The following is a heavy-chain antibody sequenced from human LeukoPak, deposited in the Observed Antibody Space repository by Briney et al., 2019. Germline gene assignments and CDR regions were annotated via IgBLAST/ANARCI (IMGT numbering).Heavy chain of an antibody. CDR2: ISGSGGST. CDR3: AKAGATGPAFPYDY. V-gene: IGHV3-23*01. D-gene: IGHD1-1*01. Sequence: PGGSLRLSCAASGFTFSSYAMSWVRQAPGKGLEWVSAISGSGGSTYYADSVKGRFTISRDNSKNTLYLQMNSLRAEDTVVYYCAKAGATGPAFPYDYWGQGTLVTVSS. CDR1: GFTFSSYA. J-gene: IGHJ4*02.